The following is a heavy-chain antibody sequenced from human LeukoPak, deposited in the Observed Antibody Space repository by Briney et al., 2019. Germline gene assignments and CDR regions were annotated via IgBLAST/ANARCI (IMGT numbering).Heavy chain of an antibody. Sequence: RSGGSLRLSCTASGFTFGDYAMSWVRQAPGKGLEWVGFIRSKAYGGTTEYAASVKGRFTISRDDSNSIAYLQMNSLKTEDTAVYYCTRTRGVRGVIRTDYWGQGTLVTVSS. CDR3: TRTRGVRGVIRTDY. CDR2: IRSKAYGGTT. D-gene: IGHD3-10*01. CDR1: GFTFGDYA. V-gene: IGHV3-49*04. J-gene: IGHJ4*02.